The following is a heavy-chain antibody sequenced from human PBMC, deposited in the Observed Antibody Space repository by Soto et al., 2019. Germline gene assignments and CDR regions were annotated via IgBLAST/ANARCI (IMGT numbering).Heavy chain of an antibody. Sequence: ASVKVSCKVSGYTLTELSMHWVRQAPGKGLEWMGGFDPEDGETIYAQKFQGRVTMTEDTSTDTAYMELSSLRSEDTAVYYCAISYSSSWSRSAFDIWGQGTMVTVSS. CDR1: GYTLTELS. D-gene: IGHD6-13*01. CDR3: AISYSSSWSRSAFDI. J-gene: IGHJ3*02. CDR2: FDPEDGET. V-gene: IGHV1-24*01.